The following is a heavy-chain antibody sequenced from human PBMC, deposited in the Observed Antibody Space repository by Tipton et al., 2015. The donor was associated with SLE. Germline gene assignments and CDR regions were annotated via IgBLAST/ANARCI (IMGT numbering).Heavy chain of an antibody. J-gene: IGHJ3*02. CDR3: ARQYYYDSSGYLDAFDI. V-gene: IGHV3-74*01. Sequence: SLRLSCAASGFTFSSYWMHWVRQAPGKGLVWVSRINSDGSSTSYADSVKGRFTISRDNAKNTLYLQMNSLRAEDTAVYYCARQYYYDSSGYLDAFDIWGQGTMVTVSS. CDR2: INSDGSST. D-gene: IGHD3-22*01. CDR1: GFTFSSYW.